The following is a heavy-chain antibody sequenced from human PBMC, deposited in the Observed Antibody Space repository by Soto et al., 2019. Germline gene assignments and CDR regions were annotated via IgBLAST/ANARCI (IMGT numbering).Heavy chain of an antibody. CDR2: INHSGST. CDR1: DGYFGGYY. Sequence: LLTIPHTRAVYDGYFGGYYWRRIRQKTGKGREWIGEINHSGSTNYNPSLKSRVTISVDTSKNHFSLKLSSVTAADTAVYYCARVKVEHITSWGSKIQARSGMDVWGQGITVTVSS. J-gene: IGHJ6*02. V-gene: IGHV4-34*01. CDR3: ARVKVEHITSWGSKIQARSGMDV. D-gene: IGHD2-15*01.